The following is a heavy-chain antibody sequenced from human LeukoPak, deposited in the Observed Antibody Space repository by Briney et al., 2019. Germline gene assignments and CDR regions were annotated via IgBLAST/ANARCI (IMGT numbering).Heavy chain of an antibody. V-gene: IGHV1-2*02. CDR1: GYTFTGYY. CDR2: INPNSGGT. D-gene: IGHD2-8*01. CDR3: ASYCTNGVCYRHAFDI. J-gene: IGHJ3*02. Sequence: ASVKVSCKASGYTFTGYYMHWVRQAPGQGLEWMGWINPNSGGTNYAQKFQGRVTMTRATSISTAYMELSRLRSDDTAVYYCASYCTNGVCYRHAFDIWGQGTMVTVSS.